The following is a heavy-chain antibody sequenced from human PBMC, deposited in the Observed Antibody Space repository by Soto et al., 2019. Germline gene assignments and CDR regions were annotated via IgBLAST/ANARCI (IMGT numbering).Heavy chain of an antibody. D-gene: IGHD2-21*02. CDR2: IYWNDEK. J-gene: IGHJ5*02. CDR3: AHRPTPLTDGGGWFDP. Sequence: QITLKESGPMLVKPTQTLTLTCTISGFSLSTSGVGVGWIRQPPGKAPEWLDLIYWNDEKRYRPSLRSRLTITKDNSKNQVVLTMTDMDPVDTATYYYAHRPTPLTDGGGWFDPWGQGTLVTVSS. CDR1: GFSLSTSGVG. V-gene: IGHV2-5*01.